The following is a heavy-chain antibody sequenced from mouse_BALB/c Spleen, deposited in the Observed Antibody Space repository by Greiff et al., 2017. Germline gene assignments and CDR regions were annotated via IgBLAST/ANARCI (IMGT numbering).Heavy chain of an antibody. CDR2: ISSGGST. Sequence: EVQRVESGGGLVKPGGSLKLSCAASGFTFSSYAMSWVRQTPEKRLEWVASISSGGSTYHPDSVKGRFTISRDNARNILYLQMSSLRSEDTAMYYCARGRSYYDFMDYWGQGTSVTVSS. D-gene: IGHD2-4*01. CDR1: GFTFSSYA. J-gene: IGHJ4*01. V-gene: IGHV5-6-5*01. CDR3: ARGRSYYDFMDY.